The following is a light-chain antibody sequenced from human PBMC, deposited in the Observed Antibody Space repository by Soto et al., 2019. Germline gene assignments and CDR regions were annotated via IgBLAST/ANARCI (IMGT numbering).Light chain of an antibody. Sequence: QSALAQPASVSGSPGQSITISCTGTGSDTAGYNYVSWFQQHPGKAPKLMMYQVTIRPSGVSNRFSGAKSGNTASLTISGLQAEDEAEYYCSSFTSTTSLYVFGTGTKVTVV. CDR1: GSDTAGYNY. V-gene: IGLV2-14*01. CDR3: SSFTSTTSLYV. CDR2: QVT. J-gene: IGLJ1*01.